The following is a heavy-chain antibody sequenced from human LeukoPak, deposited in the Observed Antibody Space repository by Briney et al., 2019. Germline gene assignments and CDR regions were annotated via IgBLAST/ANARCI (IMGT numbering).Heavy chain of an antibody. CDR1: GFSFSTYV. D-gene: IGHD5-12*01. J-gene: IGHJ4*02. Sequence: GGSLRLSCATSGFSFSTYVMSWVRQAPGKGLEWVSSVGGDGRFTYHADSVKGRFTISRDNSKNTLYLQMNSLRAEDTAVYYCAINGYSGYGTFDYWGQGTLVTVSS. V-gene: IGHV3-23*01. CDR2: VGGDGRFT. CDR3: AINGYSGYGTFDY.